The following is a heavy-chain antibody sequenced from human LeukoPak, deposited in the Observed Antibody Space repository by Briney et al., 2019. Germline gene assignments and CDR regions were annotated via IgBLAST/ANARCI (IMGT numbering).Heavy chain of an antibody. CDR2: IYTSGST. Sequence: PSETLSLTCTVSGGSISSYYWSWIRQPAGKGLEWIGRIYTSGSTNYNPSLKSRVTISVDTSKTQFSLKLSSVTAADTAVYYCARVGVYCSSPSCSYDAFDIWGQGTMVTVSS. J-gene: IGHJ3*02. CDR1: GGSISSYY. D-gene: IGHD2-2*01. CDR3: ARVGVYCSSPSCSYDAFDI. V-gene: IGHV4-4*07.